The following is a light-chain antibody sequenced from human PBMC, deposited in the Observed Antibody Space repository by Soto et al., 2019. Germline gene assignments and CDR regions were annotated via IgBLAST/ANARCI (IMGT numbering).Light chain of an antibody. J-gene: IGLJ1*01. CDR1: SSDVGGYNY. CDR2: DVT. CDR3: SSYTTISTYV. V-gene: IGLV2-14*01. Sequence: QSVLTQPASVYGSPGQSIAISCTGTSSDVGGYNYVSWYQQHPDKAPKLILYDVTNRPSGVSNRFSGSKSGNTASLTISGLQAEDEADYYCSSYTTISTYVFGTGTKVTVL.